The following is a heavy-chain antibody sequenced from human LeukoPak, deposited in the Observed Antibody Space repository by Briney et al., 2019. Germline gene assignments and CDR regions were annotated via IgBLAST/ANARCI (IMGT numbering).Heavy chain of an antibody. V-gene: IGHV4-59*08. CDR1: GGSISSYY. CDR3: AITGYSSGWYWFDP. Sequence: PSETLSLTCTVSGGSISSYYWSWIRQPPGKGLEWIGYIYYSGNTNYNPSLKSRVTISVDTSKNQFSLKLSSVTAADTAVYYCAITGYSSGWYWFDPWGQGTLVTVSS. CDR2: IYYSGNT. D-gene: IGHD6-19*01. J-gene: IGHJ5*02.